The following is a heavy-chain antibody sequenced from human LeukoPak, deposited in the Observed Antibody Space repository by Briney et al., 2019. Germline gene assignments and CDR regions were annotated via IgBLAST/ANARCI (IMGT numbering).Heavy chain of an antibody. D-gene: IGHD4-17*01. J-gene: IGHJ3*02. V-gene: IGHV4-28*06. Sequence: SETLSLTCAVSGYSISSSNWWGWIRQPPGKGLEWIGYIYYSGSTNYNPSLKSRVTMSVDTSKNQFSLKLSSVTALDTAVYYCARETYAAFDIWGQGTMVTVSS. CDR3: ARETYAAFDI. CDR2: IYYSGST. CDR1: GYSISSSNW.